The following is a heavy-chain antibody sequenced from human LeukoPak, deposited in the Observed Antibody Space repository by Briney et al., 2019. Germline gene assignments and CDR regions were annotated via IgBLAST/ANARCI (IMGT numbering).Heavy chain of an antibody. J-gene: IGHJ4*02. CDR1: GFSFSTYA. CDR3: AKDNVNRDTVFEY. Sequence: GGSLRLSCAASGFSFSTYAMSWVRQAPGKGLEWVSLISSSGDGTRYADSVKGRFTISRDSSKNTVFLQMNFLRAEDTAVYYCAKDNVNRDTVFEYWGQGTLATVAS. CDR2: ISSSGDGT. V-gene: IGHV3-23*01.